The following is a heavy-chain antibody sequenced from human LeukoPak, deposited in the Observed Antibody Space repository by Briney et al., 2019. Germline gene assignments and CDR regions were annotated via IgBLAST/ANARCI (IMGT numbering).Heavy chain of an antibody. CDR2: INWNGGST. CDR1: GFTFSSYE. J-gene: IGHJ4*02. D-gene: IGHD4/OR15-4a*01. Sequence: GGSLRLSCAASGFTFSSYEMNWVRQAPGKGLEWVSGINWNGGSTGYADSVKGRFTISRDNAKNSLYLQMNSLRAEDTAVYYCARRAGAYSHPYDYWGQGTLVTVSS. CDR3: ARRAGAYSHPYDY. V-gene: IGHV3-20*04.